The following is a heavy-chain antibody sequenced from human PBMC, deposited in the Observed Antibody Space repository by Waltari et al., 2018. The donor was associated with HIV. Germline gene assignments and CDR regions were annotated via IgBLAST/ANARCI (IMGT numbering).Heavy chain of an antibody. Sequence: EVQLVESGGGLIQPGGSLRLSCAASGFTVSSNYMSWVRQAPGKGLERVSVIYSGGSTYYADSVKGRFTISRDNSKNTLYLQMNSLRAEDTAVYYCARETRMDYDAFDIWGQGTMVTVSS. D-gene: IGHD2-15*01. V-gene: IGHV3-53*01. J-gene: IGHJ3*02. CDR1: GFTVSSNY. CDR3: ARETRMDYDAFDI. CDR2: IYSGGST.